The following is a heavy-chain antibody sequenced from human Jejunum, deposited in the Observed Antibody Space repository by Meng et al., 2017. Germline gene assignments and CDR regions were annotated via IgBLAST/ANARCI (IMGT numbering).Heavy chain of an antibody. CDR1: GFTFSNQS. CDR3: ANRAWLES. V-gene: IGHV3-23*04. D-gene: IGHD3-10*01. J-gene: IGHJ5*01. CDR2: ILDRDGIT. Sequence: GQVVESGGGLGPPGGSLRLSCAASGFTFSNQSMSWVRQAPGKGLEWVSVILDRDGITSYADSVKGRFTISRDNSKNTLYLQMSSLRVDDTAVYHCANRAWLESWGQGTLVTVSS.